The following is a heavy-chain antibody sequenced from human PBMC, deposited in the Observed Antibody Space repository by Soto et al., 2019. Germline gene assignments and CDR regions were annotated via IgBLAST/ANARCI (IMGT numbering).Heavy chain of an antibody. CDR3: VKEGISNDNEYFDD. V-gene: IGHV3-21*02. D-gene: IGHD4-4*01. J-gene: IGHJ4*02. Sequence: VQLVESGGGLVKPGGSLRLSCAASGFIFATHTINWVHQAPGKGLEWVSSITGSGIYTRYADSVKGRFTISRDNAKASRYLQMKSLGAEDKADYYRVKEGISNDNEYFDDGGQGTLVTVSS. CDR1: GFIFATHT. CDR2: ITGSGIYT.